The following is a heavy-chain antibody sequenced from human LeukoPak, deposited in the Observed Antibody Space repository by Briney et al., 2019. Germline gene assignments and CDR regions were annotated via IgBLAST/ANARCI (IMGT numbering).Heavy chain of an antibody. CDR1: GGSISSYY. D-gene: IGHD5-12*01. V-gene: IGHV4-59*08. J-gene: IGHJ4*02. CDR3: ARLSSSGYDHVVY. Sequence: PSETLSLTCTVSGGSISSYYWSWIRQPPGKGLEWIGYIYYSGSTNYNPSLKSRVTISVDTSKNQFSLKLSSVTAADTAVYYCARLSSSGYDHVVYWGQGTLVTVSS. CDR2: IYYSGST.